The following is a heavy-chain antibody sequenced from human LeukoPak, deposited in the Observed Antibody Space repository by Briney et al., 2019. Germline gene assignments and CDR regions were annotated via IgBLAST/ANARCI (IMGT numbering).Heavy chain of an antibody. J-gene: IGHJ4*02. CDR2: IYYSGST. V-gene: IGHV4-39*01. Sequence: SETLSLTCTVSGGSISSSSYYWGWIRQPPAKGLEWIGSIYYSGSTYYNPSLKSRVTISVDTSKNQFSLKLSSVTAADTAVYYCARHMQYYGSGHYFDYWGQGTLVTVSS. CDR1: GGSISSSSYY. CDR3: ARHMQYYGSGHYFDY. D-gene: IGHD3-10*01.